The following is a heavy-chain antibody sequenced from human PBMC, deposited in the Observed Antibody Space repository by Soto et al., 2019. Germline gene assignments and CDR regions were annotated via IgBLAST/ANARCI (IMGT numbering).Heavy chain of an antibody. CDR1: GFTFSSYG. CDR2: IWYDGSNK. D-gene: IGHD2-2*01. CDR3: ARRSRGTYCSSTSCYAEDYYYYMDV. Sequence: GGSLRLSCAASGFTFSSYGMHWVRQAPGKGLEWVAVIWYDGSNKYYADSVKGRFTISRDNSKNTLYLQMNSLRAEDTAVYYCARRSRGTYCSSTSCYAEDYYYYMDVWGKGTTVTVSS. V-gene: IGHV3-33*01. J-gene: IGHJ6*03.